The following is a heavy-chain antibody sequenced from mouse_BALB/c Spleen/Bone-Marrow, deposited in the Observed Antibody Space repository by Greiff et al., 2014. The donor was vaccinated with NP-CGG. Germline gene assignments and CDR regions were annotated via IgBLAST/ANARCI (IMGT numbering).Heavy chain of an antibody. V-gene: IGHV1-80*01. CDR2: IYPGDGDT. CDR1: GYAFSTYW. CDR3: ARGARSAMDY. J-gene: IGHJ4*01. Sequence: VQLQQSGAELVRPESSVKISCKASGYAFSTYWMIWVKQRPGQGLEWIGQIYPGDGDTNYNGKFKGKATLTADKSSSTAYMQLSSLTSEDSAAYFCARGARSAMDYWGQGTSVTVSS.